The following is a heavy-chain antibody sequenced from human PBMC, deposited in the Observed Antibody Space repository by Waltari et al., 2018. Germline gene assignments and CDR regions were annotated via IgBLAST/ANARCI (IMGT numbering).Heavy chain of an antibody. CDR3: ATRDPVTYYGMDV. CDR2: FDPKNGET. Sequence: QVQLVQSGAEVKKPGASVKVSCKVSGYTLTELSMHWVRQAPGKGLEWMGGFDPKNGETIDGRKCQGRVTMTEDTSTDTAYMELSSLRSEDTAVYYCATRDPVTYYGMDVWGQGTTVTVSS. CDR1: GYTLTELS. V-gene: IGHV1-24*01. J-gene: IGHJ6*02. D-gene: IGHD4-4*01.